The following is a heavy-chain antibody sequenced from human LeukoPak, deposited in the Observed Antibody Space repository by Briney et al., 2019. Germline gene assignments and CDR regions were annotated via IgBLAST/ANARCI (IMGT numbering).Heavy chain of an antibody. V-gene: IGHV3-21*04. Sequence: GGSLRLSCAASGFTFSSYSMNWVRQAPGKGLEWVSSISSSSSYIYCADSVKGRFTISRDNSKNSLYLQMNSLRAEDTAVYYCAREIVAGTNFDYWGQGTLVTVSS. J-gene: IGHJ4*02. CDR1: GFTFSSYS. CDR2: ISSSSSYI. D-gene: IGHD6-19*01. CDR3: AREIVAGTNFDY.